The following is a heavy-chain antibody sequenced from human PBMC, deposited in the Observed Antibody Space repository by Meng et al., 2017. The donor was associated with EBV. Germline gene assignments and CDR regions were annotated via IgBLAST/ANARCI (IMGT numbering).Heavy chain of an antibody. J-gene: IGHJ4*02. CDR1: GYAFTIYI. CDR3: VRGPPVGVPGPGDY. V-gene: IGHV1-3*01. Sequence: QLVRSWAEVKTPGASVKVSCKASGYAFTIYILHWVRQAPGQRLEWMGWINVGVGYTKYSQKFQGRVTISSDTSATTGYMELSSLRSEDTAVYYCVRGPPVGVPGPGDYWGQGTLVTVSS. D-gene: IGHD2-21*01. CDR2: INVGVGYT.